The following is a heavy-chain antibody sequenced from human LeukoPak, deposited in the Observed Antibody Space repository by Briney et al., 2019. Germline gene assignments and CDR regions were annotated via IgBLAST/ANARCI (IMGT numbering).Heavy chain of an antibody. D-gene: IGHD5-18*01. J-gene: IGHJ6*03. V-gene: IGHV3-33*06. CDR1: GFTFSSYG. Sequence: PGGSLRLSCAASGFTFSSYGMHWVRQAPGKGLEWVAVIWYDGSKKYFAHSVKGRFTISRDNSKNTLYLRMNSLRAEDTAVYYCAKGDATAGYYMDVWGKGTTVTVSS. CDR3: AKGDATAGYYMDV. CDR2: IWYDGSKK.